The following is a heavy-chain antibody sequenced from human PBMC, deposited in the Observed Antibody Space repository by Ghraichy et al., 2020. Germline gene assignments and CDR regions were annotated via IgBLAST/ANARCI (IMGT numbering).Heavy chain of an antibody. D-gene: IGHD3-22*01. Sequence: GSLRLSCAVYGGSFSGYYWSWIRQPPGKGLEWIGEINHSGSTNYNPSLKNRVTISVDTSKNQFSLKLSSVTAADTAVYYCASSRRYYDSSGYKSIDYWGQGTLVTVSS. CDR3: ASSRRYYDSSGYKSIDY. J-gene: IGHJ4*02. CDR1: GGSFSGYY. V-gene: IGHV4-34*01. CDR2: INHSGST.